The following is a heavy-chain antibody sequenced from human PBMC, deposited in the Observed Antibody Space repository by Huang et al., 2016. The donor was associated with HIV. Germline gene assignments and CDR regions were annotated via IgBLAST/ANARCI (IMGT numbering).Heavy chain of an antibody. CDR1: GFTFSTYG. J-gene: IGHJ4*02. CDR2: KSYDGSEK. CDR3: VKDQGHTFMVRYHFDF. D-gene: IGHD3-10*01. Sequence: QVQLVESGGGVVQPGRSLRLSCAASGFTFSTYGMHWVRQGPGKGLEWVTVKSYDGSEKYYADSVKGRFTSSRDNSNNTLYLQMNSLRADDTAVYYCVKDQGHTFMVRYHFDFWGQGTLVTVSS. V-gene: IGHV3-30*18.